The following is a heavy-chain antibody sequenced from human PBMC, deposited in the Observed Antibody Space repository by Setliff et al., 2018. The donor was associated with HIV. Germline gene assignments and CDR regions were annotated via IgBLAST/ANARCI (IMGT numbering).Heavy chain of an antibody. J-gene: IGHJ4*02. CDR3: AGSRGYFVQAD. Sequence: GGSLRLSCAASGSAFKTYWMHWVRQSPGKGLVWVSHSNSDGSSTTYADSVKGRSTISRDNAKNTLYLQMNSLRAEDTAVYYCAGSRGYFVQADWGQGTLVTVSS. V-gene: IGHV3-74*03. CDR2: SNSDGSST. CDR1: GSAFKTYW. D-gene: IGHD3-22*01.